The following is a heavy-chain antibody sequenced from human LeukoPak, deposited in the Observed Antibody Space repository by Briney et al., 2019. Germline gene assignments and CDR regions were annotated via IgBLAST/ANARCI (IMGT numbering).Heavy chain of an antibody. D-gene: IGHD2-2*02. CDR1: GYTFASYG. V-gene: IGHV1-18*01. CDR2: ISAYNGNT. CDR3: ARDQIVVVPAAIFGKYYYYYGMDV. J-gene: IGHJ6*02. Sequence: ASVKVSCKASGYTFASYGISWVRQAPGQGLEWMGWISAYNGNTNYAQKLQGRVTMTTDTSTSTAYMELRSLRSDDTAVYYCARDQIVVVPAAIFGKYYYYYGMDVWGQGTTVTVSS.